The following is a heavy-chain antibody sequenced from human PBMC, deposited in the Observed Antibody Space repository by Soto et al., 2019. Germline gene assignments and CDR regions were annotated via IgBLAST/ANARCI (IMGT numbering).Heavy chain of an antibody. CDR2: ISFDGNSI. CDR3: AKVKYSSGWYR. J-gene: IGHJ4*02. V-gene: IGHV3-30-3*01. D-gene: IGHD6-19*01. CDR1: GFNFSFYA. Sequence: GGSLRLSCASSGFNFSFYAMHWVRQTPGKGLEWVAVISFDGNSIYYADSVRGRFIISRDSSSSMLYLQMNSLRAEDTAVYYCAKVKYSSGWYRWGQGTLVTVSS.